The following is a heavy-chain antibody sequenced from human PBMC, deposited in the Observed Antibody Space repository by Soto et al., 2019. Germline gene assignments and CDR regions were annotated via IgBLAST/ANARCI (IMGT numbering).Heavy chain of an antibody. CDR1: DDSINSDKYY. Sequence: QLQLQESGPGLVKPSETLSLTCSVSDDSINSDKYYWGWIRQPPGKGLEWIGSIYYRGNAYYNPSLQTRVTISLDKSKSRFSLKLNSVTAADSAVYFCARLEGLATISYSFDFWGREPWSPSPQ. D-gene: IGHD3-9*01. J-gene: IGHJ4*02. CDR3: ARLEGLATISYSFDF. V-gene: IGHV4-39*01. CDR2: IYYRGNA.